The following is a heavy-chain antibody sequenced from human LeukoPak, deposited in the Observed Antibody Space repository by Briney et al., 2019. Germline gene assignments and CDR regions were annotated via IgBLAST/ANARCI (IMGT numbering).Heavy chain of an antibody. J-gene: IGHJ5*02. CDR2: IHSGGST. D-gene: IGHD6-13*01. V-gene: IGHV3-66*02. CDR3: ASSSWSRSNWFDP. Sequence: GGSLRLSCAASGFTGNSNYMTWVRQAPGKGLEWVSVIHSGGSTFYADFVKGRFTISRDNSKNTLYLQMNSLRTDDTAVYYCASSSWSRSNWFDPWGQGTLVTVSS. CDR1: GFTGNSNY.